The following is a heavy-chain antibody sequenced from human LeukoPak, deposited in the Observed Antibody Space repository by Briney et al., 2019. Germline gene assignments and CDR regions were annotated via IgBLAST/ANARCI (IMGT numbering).Heavy chain of an antibody. V-gene: IGHV4-59*01. CDR2: IFYSGNT. CDR3: ARARGYSYGYDY. Sequence: SETLSLTCTVSGGSINNYYWTWIRQPPGKGLEWMGYIFYSGNTDYNPSLKSRVTISVDMSKNQISLKLYSVTAADTALHYCARARGYSYGYDYWGRGTLVTVSA. J-gene: IGHJ4*02. CDR1: GGSINNYY. D-gene: IGHD5-18*01.